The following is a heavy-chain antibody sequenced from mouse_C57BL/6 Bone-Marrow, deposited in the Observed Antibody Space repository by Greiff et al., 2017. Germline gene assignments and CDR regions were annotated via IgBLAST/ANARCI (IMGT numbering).Heavy chain of an antibody. CDR3: AKPWFAY. CDR1: GFTFTSYG. J-gene: IGHJ3*01. Sequence: EVKLMESGGDLVKPGGSLKLSCAASGFTFTSYGMSWVRQTPDKRLEWVATISSGGSYTYYPDSVKGRFTISRDNAKNTLYLQMSSQKSEDTAMYYCAKPWFAYWGQGTLVTVSA. V-gene: IGHV5-6*01. CDR2: ISSGGSYT.